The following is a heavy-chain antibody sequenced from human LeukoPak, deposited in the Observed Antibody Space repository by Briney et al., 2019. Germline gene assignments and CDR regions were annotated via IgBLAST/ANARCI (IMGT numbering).Heavy chain of an antibody. CDR3: ARGLRGYSGSDFDY. V-gene: IGHV4-34*01. J-gene: IGHJ4*02. D-gene: IGHD5-12*01. Sequence: SSETLSLTCTVSGGSISSYYWSWIRQPPGKGLEWIGEINHSGSTNYNPSLKSRVTISVDTSKNQFSLKLSSVTAADTAVYYCARGLRGYSGSDFDYWGQGTLVTVSS. CDR2: INHSGST. CDR1: GGSISSYY.